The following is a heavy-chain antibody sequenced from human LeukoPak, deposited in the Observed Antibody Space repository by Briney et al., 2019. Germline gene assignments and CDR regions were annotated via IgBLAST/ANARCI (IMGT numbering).Heavy chain of an antibody. D-gene: IGHD1-14*01. CDR3: AQTKGTVWFDP. V-gene: IGHV4-59*01. CDR2: IYYSGST. Sequence: SETLSLTCTVSAGSINNYYWTWIRQPPGRGLEWIGYIYYSGSTNYNPSLKSRVTISVDTSKNQFSLKLSSVTAADTAIYYCAQTKGTVWFDPWGQGTLVTVSS. CDR1: AGSINNYY. J-gene: IGHJ5*02.